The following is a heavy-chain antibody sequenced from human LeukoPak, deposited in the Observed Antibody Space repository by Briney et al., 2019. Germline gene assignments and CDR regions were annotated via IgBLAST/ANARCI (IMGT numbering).Heavy chain of an antibody. Sequence: GGSLRLSCAASGFTFSTYGMHWVHQAPGKGLEWVAVISYDGSNKYYADSVKGRFTISRDNSKNTLYLQMNSLRAEDTAVYYCARDEGGSGLLPNWFDPWGQGTLVTVSS. CDR3: ARDEGGSGLLPNWFDP. CDR1: GFTFSTYG. V-gene: IGHV3-30*19. D-gene: IGHD6-19*01. J-gene: IGHJ5*02. CDR2: ISYDGSNK.